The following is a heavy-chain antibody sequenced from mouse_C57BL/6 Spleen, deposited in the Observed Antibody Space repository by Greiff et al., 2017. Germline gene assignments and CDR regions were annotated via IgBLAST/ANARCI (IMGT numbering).Heavy chain of an antibody. J-gene: IGHJ2*01. CDR1: GYSITSGYY. V-gene: IGHV3-6*01. Sequence: EVQLQQSGPGLVKPSQSLSLTCSVTGYSITSGYYWNWIRQFPGNKLEWMGYISYDGSNNYNPSLKNRISITRDTSKNQFFLKLNSVTTEDTATYYCARGGIYSYFDYWGQGTTLTVSS. CDR2: ISYDGSN. CDR3: ARGGIYSYFDY. D-gene: IGHD1-1*01.